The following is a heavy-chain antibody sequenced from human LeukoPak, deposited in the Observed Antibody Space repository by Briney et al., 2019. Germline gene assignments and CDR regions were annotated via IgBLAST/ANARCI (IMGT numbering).Heavy chain of an antibody. D-gene: IGHD6-6*01. V-gene: IGHV1-2*02. J-gene: IGHJ4*02. Sequence: ASVEVSCKASGYTFTGYYMHWVRQAPGQGLEWMGWINPNSGGTNYAQKFQGRVTMTRDTSISTAYMELSRLRSDDTAVYYCARALGVAARPGDYWGQGTLVTVSS. CDR3: ARALGVAARPGDY. CDR2: INPNSGGT. CDR1: GYTFTGYY.